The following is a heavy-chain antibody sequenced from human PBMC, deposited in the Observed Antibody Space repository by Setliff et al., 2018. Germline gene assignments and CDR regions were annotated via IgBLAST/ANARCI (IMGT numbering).Heavy chain of an antibody. Sequence: GASVKVSCKASGYTFTSYGISWVRQAPGQGLEWMGWISAYNGNTNYAQKLQGRVTMTTDTSTRTAYMEVTSLRSDDTAVYYCATEKFPGDWGDYRGQGTLVTVSS. D-gene: IGHD2-21*01. CDR3: ATEKFPGDWGDY. J-gene: IGHJ4*02. CDR2: ISAYNGNT. CDR1: GYTFTSYG. V-gene: IGHV1-18*01.